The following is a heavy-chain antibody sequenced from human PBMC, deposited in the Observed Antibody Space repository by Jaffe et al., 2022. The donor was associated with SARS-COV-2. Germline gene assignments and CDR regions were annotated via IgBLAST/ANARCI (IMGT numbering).Heavy chain of an antibody. Sequence: EVQLLESGGGLVQPGGSLRLSCAASGFTFSSYAMSWVRQAPGKGLEWVSAISGSGGSTYYADSVKGRFTISRDNSKNTLYLQMNSLRAEDTAVYYCAKDADFWSGPTNKFDYWGQGTLVTVSS. CDR3: AKDADFWSGPTNKFDY. CDR2: ISGSGGST. V-gene: IGHV3-23*01. D-gene: IGHD3-3*01. J-gene: IGHJ4*02. CDR1: GFTFSSYA.